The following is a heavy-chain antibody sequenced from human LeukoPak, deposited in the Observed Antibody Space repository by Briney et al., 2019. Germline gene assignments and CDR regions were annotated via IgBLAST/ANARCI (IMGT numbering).Heavy chain of an antibody. CDR1: GFTFSSDG. Sequence: HLGGSLRLSCAASGFTFSSDGMHWVRQALGKGLEWVAVISYDGSHKYYADFVKGRFTISRDNSKNTLYLQMNSLRAEDTAVYYCTGVGQLVNYYYYYMDVWGKGTTVTVSS. D-gene: IGHD6-6*01. CDR3: TGVGQLVNYYYYYMDV. V-gene: IGHV3-30*03. J-gene: IGHJ6*03. CDR2: ISYDGSHK.